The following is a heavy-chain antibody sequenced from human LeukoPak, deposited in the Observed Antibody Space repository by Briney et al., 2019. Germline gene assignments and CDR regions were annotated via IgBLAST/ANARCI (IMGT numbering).Heavy chain of an antibody. J-gene: IGHJ4*02. CDR1: GFTFRNFW. V-gene: IGHV3-7*04. CDR3: ARHSSSWEFDQ. CDR2: IRQDGSEK. Sequence: GGSLRLSCAASGFTFRNFWMSWVRQAPGKGLEWVANIRQDGSEKYYVDSAKGRFTISRDNAENSLYLQMNSLRAEDTAAYYCARHSSSWEFDQWGQGTLVIVSS. D-gene: IGHD6-13*01.